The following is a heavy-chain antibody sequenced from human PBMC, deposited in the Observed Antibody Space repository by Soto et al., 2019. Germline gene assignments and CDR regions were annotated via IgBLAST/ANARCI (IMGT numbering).Heavy chain of an antibody. CDR1: GFTFSSYA. D-gene: IGHD6-13*01. CDR2: ISGSGGST. J-gene: IGHJ6*02. V-gene: IGHV3-23*01. CDR3: ARTAAAGKYYYGMDV. Sequence: GGSLRLSCAAPGFTFSSYAMSWVRQAPGKGLEWVSAISGSGGSTYYADSVKGRFTISRDNSKNTLYLQMNSLRAEDTAMYYCARTAAAGKYYYGMDVWGQGTTVTVSS.